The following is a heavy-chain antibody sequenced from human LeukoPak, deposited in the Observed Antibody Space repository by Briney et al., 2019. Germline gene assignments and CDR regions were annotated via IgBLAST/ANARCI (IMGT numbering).Heavy chain of an antibody. J-gene: IGHJ4*02. D-gene: IGHD3-10*01. CDR3: ARGFGELSLDY. V-gene: IGHV4-34*01. CDR1: GGSFSGYY. CDR2: INHSGST. Sequence: PSETLSLTCAVYGGSFSGYYWSWIRQPPGKGLEWIGEINHSGSTNYNPSLKSRVTISVDTSKNQFSLKLSSVTAADTAVYYCARGFGELSLDYWGQGTLVTVSS.